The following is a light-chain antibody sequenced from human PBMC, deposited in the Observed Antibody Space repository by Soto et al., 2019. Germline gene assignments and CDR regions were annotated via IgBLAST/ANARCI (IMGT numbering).Light chain of an antibody. CDR3: CSYAGTITFV. V-gene: IGLV2-23*01. J-gene: IGLJ1*01. CDR2: EGN. CDR1: SSDVGSYNL. Sequence: QSVLTQPASVSGSPGQSITISCTGTSSDVGSYNLVSWYQQHPGKAPKLMIYEGNKRPSGVSNRFSGSKSANTASLTISGLQTEDEADYYCCSYAGTITFVFGTGTKLTVL.